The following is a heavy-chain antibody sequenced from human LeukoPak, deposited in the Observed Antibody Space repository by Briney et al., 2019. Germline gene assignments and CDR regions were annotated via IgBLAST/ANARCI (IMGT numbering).Heavy chain of an antibody. V-gene: IGHV1-69*13. J-gene: IGHJ4*02. D-gene: IGHD1-26*01. CDR2: FIPLFDKA. CDR3: ARQRSGNFPAYFDY. CDR1: GGGSE. Sequence: ASVKVSCKSSGGGSEINWVRQAPGQGLEWMGGFIPLFDKANYAQKFQGRVSIIADEYTSTTYMELSSLRSDDTAIYYCARQRSGNFPAYFDYWGLGTLVTVSS.